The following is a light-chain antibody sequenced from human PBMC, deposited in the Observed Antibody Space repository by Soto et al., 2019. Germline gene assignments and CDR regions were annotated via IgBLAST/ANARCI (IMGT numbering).Light chain of an antibody. CDR2: EVN. Sequence: QSALTRPPSASGSPGQSVTISCTGTSTDVGDYKYVFWYQQHPGKAPKLLIYEVNKRPSGVPDRFSGSKSGNTASLTVSGLQAEDEADYYCSSLAGGTLVFGGGTKLTVL. CDR1: STDVGDYKY. V-gene: IGLV2-8*01. J-gene: IGLJ2*01. CDR3: SSLAGGTLV.